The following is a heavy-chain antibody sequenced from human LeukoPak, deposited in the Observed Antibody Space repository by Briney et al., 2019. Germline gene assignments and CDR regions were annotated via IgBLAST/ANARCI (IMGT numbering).Heavy chain of an antibody. CDR3: VEGSTTHYYYHMDV. CDR1: GFTFSNYA. V-gene: IGHV3-23*01. CDR2: ISGSGHNT. Sequence: GGSLRLSCSASGFTFSNYAMSWVRQAPGKGLEWVSTISGSGHNTYYVDSVKGRFTISRDNSKNTLYLQMNSLRVDDTAVYYCVEGSTTHYYYHMDVWGKGTTVTVSS. D-gene: IGHD1-7*01. J-gene: IGHJ6*03.